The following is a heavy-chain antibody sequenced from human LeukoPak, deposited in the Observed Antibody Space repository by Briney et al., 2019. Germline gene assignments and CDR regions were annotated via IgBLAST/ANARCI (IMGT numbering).Heavy chain of an antibody. CDR2: ISYDGSNK. J-gene: IGHJ4*02. CDR3: AKDMGSQEFYFDY. D-gene: IGHD2/OR15-2a*01. Sequence: GGSLRLSCAASGFTFSSYAMHWVRQAPGKGLEWVAVISYDGSNKYYADSVKGRFTISRDNAKNSLYLQMNSLRAEDTAFYYCAKDMGSQEFYFDYWGQGTLVTVSS. CDR1: GFTFSSYA. V-gene: IGHV3-30-3*01.